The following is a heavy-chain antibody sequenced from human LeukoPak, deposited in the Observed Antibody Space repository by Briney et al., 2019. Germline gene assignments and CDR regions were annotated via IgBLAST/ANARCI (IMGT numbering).Heavy chain of an antibody. CDR2: INPNSGGT. V-gene: IGHV1-2*02. D-gene: IGHD3-10*01. CDR3: ARGAITYYYMDV. Sequence: ASVKVSCKASGYTFTGYYMHWVRQAPGQGLEWMGWINPNSGGTNYAQKFQGRVTMTRDTSISTAHMELSRLRSDDTAVYYCARGAITYYYMDVWGKGTTVTVSS. CDR1: GYTFTGYY. J-gene: IGHJ6*03.